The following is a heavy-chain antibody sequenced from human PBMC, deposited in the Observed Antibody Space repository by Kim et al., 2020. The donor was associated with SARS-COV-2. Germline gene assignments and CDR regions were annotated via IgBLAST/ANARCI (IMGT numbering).Heavy chain of an antibody. Sequence: NPSLKSRLTMSVDRSKNQFSLELTSVTAADTAVYYCARDRDDYGDYSWFDPWGQGTLVTVSS. CDR3: ARDRDDYGDYSWFDP. V-gene: IGHV4-4*06. J-gene: IGHJ5*02. D-gene: IGHD4-17*01.